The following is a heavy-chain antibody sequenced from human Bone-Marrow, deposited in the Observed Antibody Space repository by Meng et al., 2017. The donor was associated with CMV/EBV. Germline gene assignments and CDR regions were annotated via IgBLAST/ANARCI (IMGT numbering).Heavy chain of an antibody. Sequence: GESLKISCAASGFNFSSYAMSWVRQAPGQGLEWVSGISGSGDSTYYADSVKGRFTISRDNSKNTLYLQMSSLRAEDTAVYYCAKESQYSGSPVDYWGQGTLVTVSS. CDR1: GFNFSSYA. CDR3: AKESQYSGSPVDY. V-gene: IGHV3-23*01. J-gene: IGHJ4*02. D-gene: IGHD1-26*01. CDR2: ISGSGDST.